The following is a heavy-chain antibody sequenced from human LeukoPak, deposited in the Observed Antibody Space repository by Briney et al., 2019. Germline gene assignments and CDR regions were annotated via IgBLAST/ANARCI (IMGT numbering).Heavy chain of an antibody. V-gene: IGHV3-23*01. CDR3: AKPPGLRRLDP. CDR1: GFTFSPYS. Sequence: PGGSLRLSCVVSGFTFSPYSMNWVRQAPGEGLAWVSGINNSGGSTYYADSVKGRFTISRGNSKNTLYLQMNSLRAEDTAVYYCAKPPGLRRLDPWGQGTLVTVSS. D-gene: IGHD5-12*01. J-gene: IGHJ5*02. CDR2: INNSGGST.